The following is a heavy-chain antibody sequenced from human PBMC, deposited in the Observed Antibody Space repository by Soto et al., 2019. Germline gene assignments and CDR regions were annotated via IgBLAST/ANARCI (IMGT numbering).Heavy chain of an antibody. Sequence: GGSLRLSCAASGFTVSSNYMSWVRQAPGKGLEWVSVIYSGGSTYYADSVKDRFTISRHNSKNTLYLQMNSLRAEDTAVYYCARGGDSSGFDAFDIWGQGTMVTVSS. CDR3: ARGGDSSGFDAFDI. V-gene: IGHV3-66*01. D-gene: IGHD3-22*01. J-gene: IGHJ3*02. CDR2: IYSGGST. CDR1: GFTVSSNY.